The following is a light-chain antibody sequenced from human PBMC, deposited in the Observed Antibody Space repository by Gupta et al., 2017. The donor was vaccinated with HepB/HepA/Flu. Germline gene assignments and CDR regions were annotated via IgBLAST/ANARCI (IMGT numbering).Light chain of an antibody. CDR3: SSQAGGSTVWV. CDR1: STDVGSYDL. J-gene: IGLJ3*02. CDR2: EVT. Sequence: QSALTHPASVSGPPGQSIDIFCTGTSTDVGSYDLVSWYQQLPGKAHKLIIYEVTKRPSGVSNRFSVSRSGNTASLTITGLQTEDEAEYYCSSQAGGSTVWVFGGGTKLTVL. V-gene: IGLV2-23*02.